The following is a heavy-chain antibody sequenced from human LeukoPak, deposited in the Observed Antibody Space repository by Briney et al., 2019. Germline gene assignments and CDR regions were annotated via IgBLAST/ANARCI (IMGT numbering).Heavy chain of an antibody. CDR2: ISSSSSTI. Sequence: PSGGSLRLSCAASGFTFSSYSMNWVRQAPGKGLEWVSYISSSSSTIYYADSVKGRFTISRDNAKNSLYLQMNSLRAEDTAVYYCARVEFDSSGYYALDYWGQGTLVTVSS. V-gene: IGHV3-48*01. D-gene: IGHD3-22*01. CDR3: ARVEFDSSGYYALDY. CDR1: GFTFSSYS. J-gene: IGHJ4*02.